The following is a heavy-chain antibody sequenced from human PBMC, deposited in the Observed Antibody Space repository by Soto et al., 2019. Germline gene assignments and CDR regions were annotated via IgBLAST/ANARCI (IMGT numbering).Heavy chain of an antibody. D-gene: IGHD1-26*01. Sequence: GGSLRLSCAASGFTFSSYSMNWVRQAPGKGLEWVSSISSSSSYIYYADSVKGRFTISRDNAKNSLYLQMNSLRAEDTAVYYRARARLSLRSRARRRWGGVDVCGQGNTVTVS. CDR3: ARARLSLRSRARRRWGGVDV. J-gene: IGHJ6*02. V-gene: IGHV3-21*01. CDR2: ISSSSSYI. CDR1: GFTFSSYS.